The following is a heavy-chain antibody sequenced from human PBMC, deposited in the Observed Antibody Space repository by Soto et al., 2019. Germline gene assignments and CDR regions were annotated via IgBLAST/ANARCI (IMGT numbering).Heavy chain of an antibody. J-gene: IGHJ4*02. V-gene: IGHV5-51*01. CDR3: VRRSGYSYGYYFDY. Sequence: GESLNISCKGSGYRFTNYWIGLVRQMPGKGLEWMGIIYPGDSDTTYSASFQGQVTISADKSISTAYLQWSSLKASDTAMYYCVRRSGYSYGYYFDYWGQGSLVTVSS. D-gene: IGHD5-18*01. CDR1: GYRFTNYW. CDR2: IYPGDSDT.